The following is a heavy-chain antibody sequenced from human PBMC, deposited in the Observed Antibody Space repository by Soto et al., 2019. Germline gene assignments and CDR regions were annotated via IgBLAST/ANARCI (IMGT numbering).Heavy chain of an antibody. CDR2: IYYSGST. CDR1: GGSISSGGYY. D-gene: IGHD4-17*01. V-gene: IGHV4-31*03. Sequence: TLSLTCTVSGGSISSGGYYWSWIRQHPGKGLEWIGYIYYSGSTYYNPSLKSRVTISVDTSKNQFSLKLSSVTAADTAVYYCARDRVRHDYGDYDRAWYGMDVWGQGTTVTVS. J-gene: IGHJ6*02. CDR3: ARDRVRHDYGDYDRAWYGMDV.